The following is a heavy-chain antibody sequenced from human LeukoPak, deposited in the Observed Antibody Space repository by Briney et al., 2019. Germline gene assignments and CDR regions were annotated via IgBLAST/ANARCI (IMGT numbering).Heavy chain of an antibody. CDR3: ARGQEYSYGQFDY. CDR2: ISWNSGSI. CDR1: GFTFDDYA. Sequence: GRSLRLSCAASGFTFDDYAMHWVRQAPGKGLEWVSGISWNSGSIGYADSVKGRFTISRDNAKNSLYLQMNSLRAEDTALYYCARGQEYSYGQFDYWGQGTLVTVSS. V-gene: IGHV3-9*01. J-gene: IGHJ4*02. D-gene: IGHD5-18*01.